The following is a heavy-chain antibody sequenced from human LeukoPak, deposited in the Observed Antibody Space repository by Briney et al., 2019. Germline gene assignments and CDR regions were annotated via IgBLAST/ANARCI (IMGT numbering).Heavy chain of an antibody. Sequence: ASVKVSCKASGYTFTSYDINWVRQATGQGLEWMGWMNPNSGNTGYAQKFQGRVTITRNTSISTAYMELSSLRSEDTAVYYCARVGMDCSSTSCYGDFDYWGQGTLVTVSS. D-gene: IGHD2-2*01. V-gene: IGHV1-8*03. CDR3: ARVGMDCSSTSCYGDFDY. CDR1: GYTFTSYD. J-gene: IGHJ4*02. CDR2: MNPNSGNT.